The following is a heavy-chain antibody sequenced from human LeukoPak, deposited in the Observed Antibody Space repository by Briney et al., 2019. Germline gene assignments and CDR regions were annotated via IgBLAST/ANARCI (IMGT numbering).Heavy chain of an antibody. CDR2: IYYSGST. Sequence: SETLSLTCTVSGGSISSGDYYWSWIRQPPGEGLEWIGYIYYSGSTYYNPSLKSRVTISVDTSKNQFSLKLSSVTAADTAVYYCARDRYYYDSSGYQVWYFDLWGRGTLVTVSS. D-gene: IGHD3-22*01. CDR3: ARDRYYYDSSGYQVWYFDL. V-gene: IGHV4-30-4*02. J-gene: IGHJ2*01. CDR1: GGSISSGDYY.